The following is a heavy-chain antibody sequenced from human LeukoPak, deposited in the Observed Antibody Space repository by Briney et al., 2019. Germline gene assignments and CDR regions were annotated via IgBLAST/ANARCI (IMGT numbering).Heavy chain of an antibody. V-gene: IGHV1-69*06. CDR2: IIPIFGTA. CDR1: GGTFSSYA. D-gene: IGHD2-2*01. J-gene: IGHJ5*02. CDR3: AREVEYQPLEGIRFDP. Sequence: GSSMKVSCKASGGTFSSYAISWVRQAPGQGLEWMGGIIPIFGTANYAQKFQGRVTVTADKSTSTAYMELSSLRSEDTAVYYCAREVEYQPLEGIRFDPWGQGTLVTVSS.